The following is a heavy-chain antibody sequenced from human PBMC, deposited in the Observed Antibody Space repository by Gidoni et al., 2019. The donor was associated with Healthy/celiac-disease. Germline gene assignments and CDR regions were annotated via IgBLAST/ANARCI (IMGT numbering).Heavy chain of an antibody. CDR2: IIPILGIA. V-gene: IGHV1-69*04. D-gene: IGHD3-22*01. CDR1: GGTFSSYA. J-gene: IGHJ4*02. Sequence: QVQLVQSGAEVKTPGSSVKVSCKASGGTFSSYATSWVRQAPGQGLEWMGRIIPILGIANYAQKFQGRVTITADKATSTAYMELSSLRSEDTAVYYCASLSPGLGYFDYWGQGTLVTVSS. CDR3: ASLSPGLGYFDY.